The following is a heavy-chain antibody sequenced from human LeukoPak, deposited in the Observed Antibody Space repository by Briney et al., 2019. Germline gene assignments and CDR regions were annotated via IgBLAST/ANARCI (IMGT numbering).Heavy chain of an antibody. CDR2: IVVGSGNT. D-gene: IGHD1-14*01. V-gene: IGHV1-58*01. CDR1: GFTFTSSA. J-gene: IGHJ6*03. CDR3: AASSGNRRPYYYYMDV. Sequence: SVKVSCKASGFTFTSSAVQWVRQARGQRLEWIGWIVVGSGNTNYAQKFQERVTITRDMSTSTAYMELSSLRSEDTAVYYCAASSGNRRPYYYYMDVWGKGTTVTVSS.